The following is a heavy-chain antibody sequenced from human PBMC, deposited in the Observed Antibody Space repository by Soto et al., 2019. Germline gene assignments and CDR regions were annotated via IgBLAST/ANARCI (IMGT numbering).Heavy chain of an antibody. CDR1: GGSFSGYY. Sequence: SETLSLTCAVYGGSFSGYYWSWIRQPPGKGLEWIGEINHSGSTNYNPSLKSRVTISVDTSKNQFSLKLSSVTAADTAVYYCARPGIAAAGSPHYMDVWGEGTTVTVSS. CDR2: INHSGST. CDR3: ARPGIAAAGSPHYMDV. V-gene: IGHV4-34*01. D-gene: IGHD6-13*01. J-gene: IGHJ6*03.